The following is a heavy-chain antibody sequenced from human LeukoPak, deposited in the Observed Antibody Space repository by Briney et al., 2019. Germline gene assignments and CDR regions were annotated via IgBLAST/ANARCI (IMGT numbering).Heavy chain of an antibody. CDR2: ITGDAGRT. V-gene: IGHV3-23*01. Sequence: QPGGSLRLSCAASGFTFSSYAMSWVRQAPGKGLEWVSGITGDAGRTYYADSVKGRFTISRDNSKNTLYLQMNSLRAEDTAIYYCAKDRAWGAFVYWGQGTLVTVSS. CDR3: AKDRAWGAFVY. D-gene: IGHD1-26*01. J-gene: IGHJ4*02. CDR1: GFTFSSYA.